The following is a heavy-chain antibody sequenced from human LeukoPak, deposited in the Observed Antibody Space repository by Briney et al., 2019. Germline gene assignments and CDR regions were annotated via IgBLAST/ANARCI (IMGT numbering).Heavy chain of an antibody. Sequence: GGSLRLSCAASGFTFSDYYMSWIRQAPGKGLEWVSYISSSSSTIYYADSVKGRFTISRDNAKNPLYLQMNSLRAEDTAVYYCARSLAPPDAFDIWGQGTMVTVSS. CDR1: GFTFSDYY. J-gene: IGHJ3*02. CDR2: ISSSSSTI. D-gene: IGHD5/OR15-5a*01. V-gene: IGHV3-11*04. CDR3: ARSLAPPDAFDI.